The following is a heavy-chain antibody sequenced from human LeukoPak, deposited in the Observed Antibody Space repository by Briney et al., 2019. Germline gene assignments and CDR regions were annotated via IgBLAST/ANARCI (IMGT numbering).Heavy chain of an antibody. D-gene: IGHD1-26*01. V-gene: IGHV1-69*05. CDR3: ARFVVGATTGFDY. J-gene: IGHJ4*02. Sequence: SVKVSCKASGGTFSSYAISWVRQAPGQGLEWMGRIIPIFGTANYAQKFQGRVTITTDESTSTAYMELSSLRSEDTAVYYCARFVVGATTGFDYWGQGTLVTVSS. CDR2: IIPIFGTA. CDR1: GGTFSSYA.